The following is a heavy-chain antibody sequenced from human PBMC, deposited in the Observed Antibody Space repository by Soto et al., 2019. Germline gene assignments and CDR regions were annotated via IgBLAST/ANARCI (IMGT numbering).Heavy chain of an antibody. D-gene: IGHD2-2*01. V-gene: IGHV4-59*01. CDR3: ARAQLLDDAFDI. J-gene: IGHJ3*02. CDR2: IYYSGST. Sequence: SETLSLTCTVSGGSISSYYWSWIRQPPGKGLEWIGYIYYSGSTNYNPSLKSRVTISVDTSKNQFSLKLSSVTAADTAVYYCARAQLLDDAFDIWAQRTMVTVSS. CDR1: GGSISSYY.